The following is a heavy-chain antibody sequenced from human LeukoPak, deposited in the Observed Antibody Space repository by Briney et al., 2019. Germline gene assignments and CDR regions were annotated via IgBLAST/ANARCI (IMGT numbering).Heavy chain of an antibody. J-gene: IGHJ4*02. CDR1: GFTFSSCW. D-gene: IGHD2-21*02. V-gene: IGHV3-7*01. CDR2: IVEDGSQK. Sequence: PGGSLRLSCAASGFTFSSCWMTWVRQAPGKGLEWVASIVEDGSQKYYVDSVKGRFTISRDNAKNSLYLQMNSLEAEGTAVYYCARDVIGGDTLDSWGQGTLVTVSS. CDR3: ARDVIGGDTLDS.